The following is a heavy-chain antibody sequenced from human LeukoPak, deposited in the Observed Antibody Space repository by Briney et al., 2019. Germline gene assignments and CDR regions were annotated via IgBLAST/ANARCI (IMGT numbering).Heavy chain of an antibody. CDR3: ARENSGYDSYYFDY. CDR1: GSSISSGDYY. CDR2: IYYNGST. D-gene: IGHD5-12*01. J-gene: IGHJ4*02. Sequence: SETLSLTCTVSGSSISSGDYYWSWIRQPPGKGLEWIGYIYYNGSTYYNPSLKSRVTISVDTSKNQFSLKLSSVTAADTAVYYCARENSGYDSYYFDYWGQGTLVTVSS. V-gene: IGHV4-30-4*08.